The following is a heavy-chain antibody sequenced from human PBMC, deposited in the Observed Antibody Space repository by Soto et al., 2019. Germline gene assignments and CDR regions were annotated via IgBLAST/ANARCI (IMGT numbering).Heavy chain of an antibody. CDR1: GGTFSSYA. CDR2: IIPIFGTA. Sequence: GASVKVSCKASGGTFSSYAISWVRQAPGQGLEWMGGIIPIFGTANYAQKFQGRVTITADESTSTAYMELSSLRSEDTAVYYCVGGYSYGLDYWGKGPLVTVSS. D-gene: IGHD5-18*01. J-gene: IGHJ4*02. CDR3: VGGYSYGLDY. V-gene: IGHV1-69*13.